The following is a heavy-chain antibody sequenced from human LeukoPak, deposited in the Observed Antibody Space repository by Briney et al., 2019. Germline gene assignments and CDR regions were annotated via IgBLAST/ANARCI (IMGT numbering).Heavy chain of an antibody. CDR1: GGSISSGSYY. D-gene: IGHD2-2*01. J-gene: IGHJ5*02. CDR3: AREKGYCSSTSCSNWFDP. Sequence: SQTLSLTCTVSGGSISSGSYYWSWIRQPAGKGLEWIGRIYTSGSTNYNPSLKSRVTISVDTSKNQFSLKLSSVTAADTAVYYCAREKGYCSSTSCSNWFDPWGQGTLVTVSS. V-gene: IGHV4-61*02. CDR2: IYTSGST.